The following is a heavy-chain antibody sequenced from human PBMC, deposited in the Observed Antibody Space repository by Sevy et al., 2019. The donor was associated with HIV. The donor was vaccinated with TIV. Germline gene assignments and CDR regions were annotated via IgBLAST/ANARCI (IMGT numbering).Heavy chain of an antibody. J-gene: IGHJ4*02. D-gene: IGHD3-10*01. CDR3: AKEDSTTFYGSGSYYNIYYFDY. Sequence: GGSLRLSYEASGFTLSNYGMRWVRQAPGKGLEWVAVISYDGSNKYYADSVKGRFTISRDNSKNTLYLQMNSLRAEDTAVYYCAKEDSTTFYGSGSYYNIYYFDYWGQGTLVTVSS. CDR1: GFTLSNYG. CDR2: ISYDGSNK. V-gene: IGHV3-30*18.